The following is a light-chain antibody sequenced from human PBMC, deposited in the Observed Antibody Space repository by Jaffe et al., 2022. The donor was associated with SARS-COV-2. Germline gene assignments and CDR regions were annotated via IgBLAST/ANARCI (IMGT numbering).Light chain of an antibody. J-gene: IGKJ4*01. CDR2: GAS. V-gene: IGKV3-15*01. CDR1: QRVSDS. Sequence: EIVMTQSPVTLSVSPGERATLSCRASQRVSDSLAWYQQRPGQAPRLLVYGASTRATGIPARFSGSGSGTEFTLTISSLQSEDFAVYFCHQYNNWPLTFGGGTKVEIK. CDR3: HQYNNWPLT.